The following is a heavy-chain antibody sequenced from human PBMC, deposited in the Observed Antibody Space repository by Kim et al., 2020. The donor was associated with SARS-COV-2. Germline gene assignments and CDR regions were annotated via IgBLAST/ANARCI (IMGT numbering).Heavy chain of an antibody. D-gene: IGHD6-13*01. J-gene: IGHJ6*02. CDR1: GGTFSSYA. CDR2: IIPIFGTA. CDR3: ARPEQQLERDYYYYYGMDV. Sequence: SVKVSCKASGGTFSSYAISWVRQAPGQGLEWMGGIIPIFGTANYAQKFQGRVTITADESTSTAYMELSSLRSEDTAVYYCARPEQQLERDYYYYYGMDVWGQGTTVTVSS. V-gene: IGHV1-69*13.